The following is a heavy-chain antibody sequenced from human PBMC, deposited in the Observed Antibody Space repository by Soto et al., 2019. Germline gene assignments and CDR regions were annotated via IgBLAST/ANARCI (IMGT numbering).Heavy chain of an antibody. CDR2: IYYSGST. Sequence: PSETLSLTCTVSGGSVSSGSYYWSWIRQPPGKGLKWIGYIYYSGSTNYNPSLKSRVTISVDTSKNQFSLKLSSVTAADTAVYYCARDGTIFGVVIWGQGTLVTVSS. J-gene: IGHJ4*02. D-gene: IGHD3-3*01. V-gene: IGHV4-61*01. CDR1: GGSVSSGSYY. CDR3: ARDGTIFGVVI.